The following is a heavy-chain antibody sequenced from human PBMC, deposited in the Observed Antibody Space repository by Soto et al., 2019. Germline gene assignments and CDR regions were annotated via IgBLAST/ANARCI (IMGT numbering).Heavy chain of an antibody. D-gene: IGHD3-10*01. CDR1: GGSVSSGSYY. V-gene: IGHV4-61*01. CDR2: IYYSGST. Sequence: SETLSLTCTVSGGSVSSGSYYWSWIRQPPGKGLEWIGYIYYSGSTNYNPSLKSRVTISVDTSKNQFSLKLSAVTAADTAVYYCASWEGRGGVNYFYGMDVWGQGTTVTVSS. J-gene: IGHJ6*02. CDR3: ASWEGRGGVNYFYGMDV.